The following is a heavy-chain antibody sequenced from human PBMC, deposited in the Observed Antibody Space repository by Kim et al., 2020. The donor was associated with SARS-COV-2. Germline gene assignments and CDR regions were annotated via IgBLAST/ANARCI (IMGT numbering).Heavy chain of an antibody. CDR3: ARLSGWYFDY. Sequence: STYYNPSLKSRVTISVDTSKNQFSLKLSSVTAADTAVYYCARLSGWYFDYWGQGTLVTVSS. J-gene: IGHJ4*02. V-gene: IGHV4-39*01. CDR2: ST. D-gene: IGHD6-19*01.